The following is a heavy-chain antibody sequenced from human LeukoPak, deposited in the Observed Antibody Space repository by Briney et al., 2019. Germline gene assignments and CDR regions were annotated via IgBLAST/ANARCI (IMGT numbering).Heavy chain of an antibody. D-gene: IGHD3-22*01. CDR1: GYTFTNYG. CDR3: ARDTYDTIGNYLDY. V-gene: IGHV1-18*01. Sequence: ASVKVSCKASGYTFTNYGISWVRQAPGQGLEWMGWISAYNGNTNYAQKLQGRVTMTTDTSTSTAHMELRSLRFDDTAVYYCARDTYDTIGNYLDYWGQGTLVTVSS. CDR2: ISAYNGNT. J-gene: IGHJ4*02.